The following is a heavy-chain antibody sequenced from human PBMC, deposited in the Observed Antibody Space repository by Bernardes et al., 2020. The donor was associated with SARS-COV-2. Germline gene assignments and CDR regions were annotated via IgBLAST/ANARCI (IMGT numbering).Heavy chain of an antibody. CDR2: IYYSGGT. V-gene: IGHV4-59*01. CDR3: ARYDGSGPFDY. J-gene: IGHJ4*02. D-gene: IGHD3-10*01. CDR1: GDSMRSYY. Sequence: SETLSLTCKVSGDSMRSYYWSWIRQSPGKGLEFLGYIYYSGGTNYNPSLRSRLTISVDTSENQFSLRLTSVTAADTAIYFCARYDGSGPFDYWGLGTLVTVSS.